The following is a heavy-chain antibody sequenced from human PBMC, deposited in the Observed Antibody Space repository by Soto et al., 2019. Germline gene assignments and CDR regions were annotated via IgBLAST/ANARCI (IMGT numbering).Heavy chain of an antibody. CDR2: ISSSSSYI. CDR3: AREPTGYCSGGSCYRFDY. D-gene: IGHD2-15*01. V-gene: IGHV3-21*01. J-gene: IGHJ4*02. Sequence: GGSLRLSCAASGFTFSSYSMNWVRQAPGKGLEWVSSISSSSSYIYYADSVKGRFTISRDNAKNSLYLQMNSLRAEDTAVYYCAREPTGYCSGGSCYRFDYWGQGTLVTVSS. CDR1: GFTFSSYS.